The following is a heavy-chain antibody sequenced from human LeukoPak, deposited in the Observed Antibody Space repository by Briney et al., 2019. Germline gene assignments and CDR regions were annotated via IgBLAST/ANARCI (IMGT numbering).Heavy chain of an antibody. J-gene: IGHJ2*01. CDR1: GGSISSYH. V-gene: IGHV4-59*01. CDR3: ATMLGYCSGGSCYWYFDL. CDR2: IYYSGST. Sequence: SETLSLTCTVSGGSISSYHWSWIRQPPGKGLEWIGYIYYSGSTNYNPSLKSRVTISVDTSKNQFSQKLNSVTAADTAVYYCATMLGYCSGGSCYWYFDLWGRGTLVTVSS. D-gene: IGHD2-15*01.